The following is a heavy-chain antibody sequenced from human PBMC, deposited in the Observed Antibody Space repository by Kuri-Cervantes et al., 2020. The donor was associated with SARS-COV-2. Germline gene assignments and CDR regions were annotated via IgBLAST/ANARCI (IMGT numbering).Heavy chain of an antibody. D-gene: IGHD1-26*01. V-gene: IGHV3-7*01. CDR3: ARDPSGSYYGQGWFDP. CDR1: GGSISSGGYY. CDR2: IKQDGSEK. Sequence: ETLSLTCTVSGGSISSGGYYWSWIRQHPGKGLEWVANIKQDGSEKYYVDSVKGRFTISRDNAKNSLYLQMNSLRAEDTAVYYCARDPSGSYYGQGWFDPWGQGTLVTVSS. J-gene: IGHJ5*02.